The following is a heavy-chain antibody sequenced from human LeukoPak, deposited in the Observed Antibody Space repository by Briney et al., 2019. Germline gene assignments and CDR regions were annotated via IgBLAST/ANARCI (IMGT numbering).Heavy chain of an antibody. Sequence: GASVKVSCKASGYTFTSYYMHWVRQAPGQGLEWMGIINPSGGSTSYAQKFQGRVTMTRDTSTSTVYMKLSSLRSEDTAVYYCAREKTVAGPYNWFDPWGQGTLVTVSS. CDR1: GYTFTSYY. J-gene: IGHJ5*02. D-gene: IGHD6-19*01. CDR2: INPSGGST. V-gene: IGHV1-46*01. CDR3: AREKTVAGPYNWFDP.